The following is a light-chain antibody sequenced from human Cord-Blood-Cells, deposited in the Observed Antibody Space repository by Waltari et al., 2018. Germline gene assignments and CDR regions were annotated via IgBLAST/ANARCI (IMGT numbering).Light chain of an antibody. CDR2: EVS. J-gene: IGLJ3*02. V-gene: IGLV2-14*01. CDR3: SSYTSSSIL. Sequence: QSALTQPASVSGSPGQSITISCTGTSSDVGGYNYVSWYQQHPGKAPKLMIYEVSTRPSGFSKRFSGSESGNTASLTISGLQAEDEADYYCSSYTSSSILFGGGTKLTVL. CDR1: SSDVGGYNY.